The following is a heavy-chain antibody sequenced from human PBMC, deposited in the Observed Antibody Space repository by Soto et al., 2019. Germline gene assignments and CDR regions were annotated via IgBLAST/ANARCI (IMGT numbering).Heavy chain of an antibody. D-gene: IGHD3-3*01. CDR3: ARAGSGVRFLEWLYYV. CDR1: GGSISSGGYY. Sequence: QVQLQESGPGLVKPSQTLSLTCTVSGGSISSGGYYWSWIRQHPGKGLEWIWYIYYSGSTYYNPSLKSRVTISVDTSKNQFSLKLSSVTAADTAVYYCARAGSGVRFLEWLYYVWGQGTTVTVSS. CDR2: IYYSGST. J-gene: IGHJ6*02. V-gene: IGHV4-31*03.